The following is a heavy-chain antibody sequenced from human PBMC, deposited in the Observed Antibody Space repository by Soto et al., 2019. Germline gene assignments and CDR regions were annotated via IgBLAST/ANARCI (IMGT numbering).Heavy chain of an antibody. CDR2: IYYSGST. CDR1: DGSICRYY. V-gene: IGHV4-59*12. CDR3: ARGMTTVTTIDY. J-gene: IGHJ4*02. Sequence: SEPLSLNCSVSDGSICRYYWSRIRQTPGKGLEWIGYIYYSGSTYYNPSLKSRVTISVDTSKNQFSLKLSSVTAADTAVYYCARGMTTVTTIDYWGQGTLVTVSS. D-gene: IGHD4-4*01.